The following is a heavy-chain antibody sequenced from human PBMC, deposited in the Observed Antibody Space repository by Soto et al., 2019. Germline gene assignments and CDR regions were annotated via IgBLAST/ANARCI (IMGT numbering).Heavy chain of an antibody. CDR2: IDWDDDK. Sequence: LRLSCAASGFTFSSYAMSWVRQAPGKALEWLARIDWDDDKYYSTSLKTRLTISKDTSKNQVVLTMTNMDPVDTATYYCARFPSWEEIVYWGQGTLVTVSS. V-gene: IGHV2-70*11. J-gene: IGHJ4*02. D-gene: IGHD2-2*01. CDR1: GFTFSSYAM. CDR3: ARFPSWEEIVY.